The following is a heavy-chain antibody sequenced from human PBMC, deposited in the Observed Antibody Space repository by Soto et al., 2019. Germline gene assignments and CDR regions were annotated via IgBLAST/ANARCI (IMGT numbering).Heavy chain of an antibody. V-gene: IGHV3-74*01. CDR3: VRHPDQYSYYGLEV. Sequence: EVHLVESGGDFVQPGVSLRLSCVASGFAFSSHWMYWVRQAPGKGVVWVSRINSDGTITTYADSVKGRFTISRDNAKNTLYLQLKSLRVEDTSLYYCVRHPDQYSYYGLEVWGQGPTVIVS. CDR1: GFAFSSHW. CDR2: INSDGTIT. J-gene: IGHJ6*02. D-gene: IGHD2-15*01.